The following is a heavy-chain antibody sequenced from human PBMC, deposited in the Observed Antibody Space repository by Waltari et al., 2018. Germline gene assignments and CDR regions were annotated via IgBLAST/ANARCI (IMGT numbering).Heavy chain of an antibody. D-gene: IGHD3-10*01. J-gene: IGHJ6*02. Sequence: QVQLQQWGAGLLKPSETLSLTCAVYGGSFSGYYWSWIRQPQGKGLEWIGYIYYSESTNDNPSLKSRVAISVDTSKNQFSLRLSSVTAADTAVYYCARGFYGSGSYYNYYYYGMDVWGQGTTVTVSS. CDR3: ARGFYGSGSYYNYYYYGMDV. CDR2: IYYSEST. V-gene: IGHV4-34*11. CDR1: GGSFSGYY.